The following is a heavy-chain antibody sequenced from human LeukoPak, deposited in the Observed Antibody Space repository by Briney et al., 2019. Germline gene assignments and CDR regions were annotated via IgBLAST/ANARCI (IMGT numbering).Heavy chain of an antibody. CDR1: GYTFTSYG. J-gene: IGHJ4*02. Sequence: ASVKVSCKASGYTFTSYGISWVRQAPGQGLEWMGWISAYNGNTNYAQKLQGRVTMTTDTSTSTAYMGLRSLRSDDTAVYYCARDSCSGGSCYLDYWGQGTLVTVSS. D-gene: IGHD2-15*01. V-gene: IGHV1-18*01. CDR3: ARDSCSGGSCYLDY. CDR2: ISAYNGNT.